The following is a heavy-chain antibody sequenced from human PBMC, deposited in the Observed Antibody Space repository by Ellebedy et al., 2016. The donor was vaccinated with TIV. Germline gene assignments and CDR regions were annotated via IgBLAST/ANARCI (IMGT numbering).Heavy chain of an antibody. J-gene: IGHJ6*02. CDR3: ARGCSGGSCYHGMDV. D-gene: IGHD2-15*01. CDR1: GYTFTGYY. Sequence: ASVKVSXXASGYTFTGYYMHWVRQAPGQGLEWMGWINPNSGGTNYAQKFQGWVTMTRDTSISTAYMELSRLRSDDTAVYYCARGCSGGSCYHGMDVWGQGTTVTVSS. V-gene: IGHV1-2*04. CDR2: INPNSGGT.